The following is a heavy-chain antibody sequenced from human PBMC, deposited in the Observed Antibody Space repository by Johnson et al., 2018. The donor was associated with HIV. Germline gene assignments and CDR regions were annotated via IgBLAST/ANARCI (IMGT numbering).Heavy chain of an antibody. J-gene: IGHJ3*02. CDR2: ISSDGTT. V-gene: IGHV3-66*01. CDR1: GFTVSSNY. CDR3: GRGTGGWPFLDI. D-gene: IGHD6-19*01. Sequence: VQLVESGGGVVQPGGSLRLSCAASGFTVSSNYMSWVRQAPGKGLEWVSVISSDGTTYYSDSVKGRFTISRDNSKNTLYRQLNSLRAEDRAVYYCGRGTGGWPFLDIWGQGTMVTVSS.